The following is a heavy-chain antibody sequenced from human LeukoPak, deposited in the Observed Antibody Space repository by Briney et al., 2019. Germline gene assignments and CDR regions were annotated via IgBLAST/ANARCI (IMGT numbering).Heavy chain of an antibody. CDR3: ARAPANAPTDY. J-gene: IGHJ4*02. D-gene: IGHD2-2*01. V-gene: IGHV4-34*01. Sequence: SETLSLTCAVYGGSFSGYYWSWIRQPPGKGLEWIGEINYSGSTNYNPSLKSRVSISVDTSKNQFSLKLSSVTAADTAVYYCARAPANAPTDYWGQGTLVTVSS. CDR2: INYSGST. CDR1: GGSFSGYY.